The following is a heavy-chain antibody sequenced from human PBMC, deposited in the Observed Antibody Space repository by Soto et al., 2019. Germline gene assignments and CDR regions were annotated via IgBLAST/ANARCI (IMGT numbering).Heavy chain of an antibody. Sequence: VGSLRLSCAASGFTFSSYSMNWVRQAPGKGLEWVSSISGSGNYTHYADFLRGRFTISRDNAKTSLYLQMNSLRAEDTAVYYCAREGINNYNEYYFDSWGQGTVVTVSS. J-gene: IGHJ4*02. V-gene: IGHV3-21*01. CDR3: AREGINNYNEYYFDS. CDR1: GFTFSSYS. CDR2: ISGSGNYT. D-gene: IGHD4-4*01.